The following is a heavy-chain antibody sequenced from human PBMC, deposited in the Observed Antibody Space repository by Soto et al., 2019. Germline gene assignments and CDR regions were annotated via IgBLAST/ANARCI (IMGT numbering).Heavy chain of an antibody. J-gene: IGHJ4*02. CDR3: ARGRSSTSPYPIGY. Sequence: TSETLSLTCTVSGGSISSGGYYWSWIRQHPGKGLEWIGYIYYSGSTYYNPSLKSRVTISVDTSKNQFSLKLSSVTAADTAVCYCARGRSSTSPYPIGYWGQGTLVTVSS. CDR2: IYYSGST. D-gene: IGHD2-2*01. CDR1: GGSISSGGYY. V-gene: IGHV4-31*03.